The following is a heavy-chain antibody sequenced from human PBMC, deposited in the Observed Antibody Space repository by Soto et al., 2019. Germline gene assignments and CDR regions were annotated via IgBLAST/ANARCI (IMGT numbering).Heavy chain of an antibody. CDR2: IIPIFATA. CDR1: GGTFSNFA. D-gene: IGHD1-26*01. J-gene: IGHJ6*02. CDR3: ARDRKKVGPSSLGLDG. Sequence: SVKVPSKACGGTFSNFAISLGRQAPGQGPEWMGGIIPIFATANYAQKFQGRVKITADESTSTDYMELSSLRSEDTAVYYCARDRKKVGPSSLGLDGWGQGTTVTVSS. V-gene: IGHV1-69*13.